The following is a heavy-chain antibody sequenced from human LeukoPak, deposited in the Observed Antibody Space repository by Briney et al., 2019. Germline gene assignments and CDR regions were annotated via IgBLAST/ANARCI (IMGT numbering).Heavy chain of an antibody. D-gene: IGHD4/OR15-4a*01. Sequence: TSQTLSLTCTVSGGSISSGGYYWSWIRQHPGKGLEWIGYIYYSGSTYYNPSLKSRVTISVDTSKNQFSLKLSSVTAADTAVYYCARGGASSKWLDSWGQGTLVTVSS. CDR1: GGSISSGGYY. J-gene: IGHJ5*01. V-gene: IGHV4-31*03. CDR3: ARGGASSKWLDS. CDR2: IYYSGST.